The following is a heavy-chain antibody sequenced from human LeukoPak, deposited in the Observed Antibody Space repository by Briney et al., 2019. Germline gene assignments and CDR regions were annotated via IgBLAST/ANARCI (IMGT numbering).Heavy chain of an antibody. CDR1: GFTFSRYT. J-gene: IGHJ4*02. CDR2: ITSSSTYI. V-gene: IGHV3-21*01. Sequence: GGSLRLSCAASGFTFSRYTVNWVRQAPGKGLEWVSSITSSSTYIYYADSVKGRFTISRDNAKNSLYLHMNSLRAEDTAVYYCTRGTGSYDYWGQGTRV. CDR3: TRGTGSYDY. D-gene: IGHD1-26*01.